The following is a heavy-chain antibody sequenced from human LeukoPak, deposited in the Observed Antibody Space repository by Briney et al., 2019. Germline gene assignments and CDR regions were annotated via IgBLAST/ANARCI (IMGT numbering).Heavy chain of an antibody. J-gene: IGHJ5*02. V-gene: IGHV1-69*04. CDR1: GGTFSSYT. CDR3: ARDLNDFWSGNNWFDP. D-gene: IGHD3-3*01. Sequence: SVKVSCKASGGTFSSYTISWVRQAPGPGLEWMGRIIPILGIANYAQKFQGRVTITADKSTSTAYMELSSLRSEDTAVYYCARDLNDFWSGNNWFDPWGQGTLVTVSS. CDR2: IIPILGIA.